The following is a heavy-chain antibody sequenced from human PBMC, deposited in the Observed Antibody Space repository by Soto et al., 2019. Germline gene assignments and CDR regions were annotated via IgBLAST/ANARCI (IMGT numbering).Heavy chain of an antibody. CDR3: AKVSRKGSAINFDC. J-gene: IGHJ4*02. CDR2: MNPNNGDT. D-gene: IGHD3-10*01. V-gene: IGHV1-8*01. Sequence: QVQLVQSGAELKKAGASVKFSCKASGYTFSNYDMNWVRQATGQGPEWIGWMNPNNGDTDYAQKFQGRVTLTTDISTTTAYMELTSQRTADTAFYYCAKVSRKGSAINFDCWGQGTLITVSS. CDR1: GYTFSNYD.